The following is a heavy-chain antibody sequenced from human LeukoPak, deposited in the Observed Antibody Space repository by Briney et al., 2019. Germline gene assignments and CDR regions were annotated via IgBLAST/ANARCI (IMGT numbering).Heavy chain of an antibody. D-gene: IGHD3-10*02. CDR2: ISGSGGST. CDR3: AKGWMFGELLNC. J-gene: IGHJ4*02. CDR1: GFTFSSYA. Sequence: GGSLRLSCAASGFTFSSYAMSWVRQVPGKGLEWVSAISGSGGSTYYADSVKGRFTISRDNSKNTLYLQMNSLRAEDTAVYYCAKGWMFGELLNCWGQGTLVTVSS. V-gene: IGHV3-23*01.